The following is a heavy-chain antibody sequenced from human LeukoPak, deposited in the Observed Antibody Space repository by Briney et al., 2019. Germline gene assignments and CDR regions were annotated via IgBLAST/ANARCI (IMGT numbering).Heavy chain of an antibody. V-gene: IGHV3-13*01. CDR1: GFSFSTYD. Sequence: GGSLRLSCAASGFSFSTYDLQWVRQVAGKGLEWVSAIGIAGDTHYQGSVKGRFTISRDNAKNCVYLEMNNLSAGDTAVYNCARDPSGYGMDVWGQGTTVIVSS. CDR3: ARDPSGYGMDV. J-gene: IGHJ6*02. CDR2: IGIAGDT.